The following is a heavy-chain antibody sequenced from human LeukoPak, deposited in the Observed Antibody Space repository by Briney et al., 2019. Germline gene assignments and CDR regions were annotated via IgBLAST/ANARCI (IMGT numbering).Heavy chain of an antibody. Sequence: SVKVSCKASGYTFATYGFCWVRQAPGHGLEWMGWISANTGKTDYARKFQGRVTMTTDTSTSTAYMELRSLRPDDTAVYYCAKVAGDRMDYWGQGTPVTVSS. V-gene: IGHV1-18*01. J-gene: IGHJ4*02. D-gene: IGHD6-13*01. CDR3: AKVAGDRMDY. CDR1: GYTFATYG. CDR2: ISANTGKT.